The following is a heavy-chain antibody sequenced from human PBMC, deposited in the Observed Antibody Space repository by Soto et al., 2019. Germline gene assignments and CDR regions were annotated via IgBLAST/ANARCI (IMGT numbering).Heavy chain of an antibody. CDR3: ARELQGLDY. V-gene: IGHV4-31*02. J-gene: IGHJ4*02. Sequence: TWVRQAPGKGLEWIGYIYYSGSTYYNPSLKSRVTISVDTSKNQFSLKLSSVTAADTAVYYCARELQGLDYWGQGTLVTVS. D-gene: IGHD3-10*01. CDR2: IYYSGST.